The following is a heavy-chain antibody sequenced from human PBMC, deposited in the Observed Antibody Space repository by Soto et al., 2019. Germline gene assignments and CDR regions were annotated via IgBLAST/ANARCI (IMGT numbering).Heavy chain of an antibody. CDR3: ARTWIRYGPNDY. CDR2: ISGSSGNI. Sequence: PGGSLRLSCEASGFALDSYGMNWVRQAPGKGLEWVGFISGSSGNIFYGDSVGGRFTISRDNAKKSVYLQMNSLRVEDTAVYYCARTWIRYGPNDYWGQGTLVTVSS. V-gene: IGHV3-21*01. J-gene: IGHJ4*02. D-gene: IGHD2-2*03. CDR1: GFALDSYG.